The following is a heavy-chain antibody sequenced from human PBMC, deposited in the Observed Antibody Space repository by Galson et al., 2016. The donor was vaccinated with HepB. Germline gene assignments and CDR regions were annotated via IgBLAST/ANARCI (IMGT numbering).Heavy chain of an antibody. CDR1: GFTFSNYW. V-gene: IGHV3-74*01. CDR3: GSVFEY. J-gene: IGHJ4*02. Sequence: FLRLSCAASGFTFSNYWIHWVRQAPGKGPAWVSGINSDGSATYYADSVSGRFTISRDNAKNTVYLHMNSLRAEDTAIYYCGSVFEYWGQGTLVAVSS. CDR2: INSDGSAT.